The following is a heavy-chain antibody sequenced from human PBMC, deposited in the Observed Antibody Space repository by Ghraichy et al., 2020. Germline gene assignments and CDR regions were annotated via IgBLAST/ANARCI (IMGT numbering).Heavy chain of an antibody. J-gene: IGHJ4*02. D-gene: IGHD5-18*01. CDR1: GFTFDDYA. CDR3: AKGERGYSYGSVFDY. Sequence: GGSLRLSCAASGFTFDDYAMHWVRQAPGKGLEWVSGISWNSGSIGYADSVKGRFTISRDNAKNSLYLQMNSLRAEDTALYYCAKGERGYSYGSVFDYWGQGTLVTVSS. V-gene: IGHV3-9*01. CDR2: ISWNSGSI.